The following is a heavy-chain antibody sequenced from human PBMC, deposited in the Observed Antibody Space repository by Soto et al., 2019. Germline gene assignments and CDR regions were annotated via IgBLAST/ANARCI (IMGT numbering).Heavy chain of an antibody. CDR1: GFTFSSFA. V-gene: IGHV3-30*03. J-gene: IGHJ3*01. CDR2: ISFNGLSQ. Sequence: QELLVESGGGVVQPGRSLRLSCAASGFTFSSFAMHWVRQAPGKGLELVSVISFNGLSQFYPDSIRGRFTISRDNSKNTLYLQPDSVRPADTAVYDCARGGRGLRGAFDVWGQGTEVSVS. D-gene: IGHD3-16*01. CDR3: ARGGRGLRGAFDV.